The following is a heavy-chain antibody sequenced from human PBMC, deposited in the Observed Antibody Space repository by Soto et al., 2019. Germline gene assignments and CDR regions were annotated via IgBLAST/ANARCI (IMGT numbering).Heavy chain of an antibody. V-gene: IGHV3-48*01. Sequence: GGSLRLSCAASGLTFSSYAMSWVRQAPGKGLEWVSYISSSSSTIYYADSVKGRFTISRDNAKNSLYLQMNSLRAEDTAVYYCARQEGYCSGTSCYHTTFDYWGQGTLVTVSS. J-gene: IGHJ4*02. CDR1: GLTFSSYA. D-gene: IGHD2-2*01. CDR2: ISSSSSTI. CDR3: ARQEGYCSGTSCYHTTFDY.